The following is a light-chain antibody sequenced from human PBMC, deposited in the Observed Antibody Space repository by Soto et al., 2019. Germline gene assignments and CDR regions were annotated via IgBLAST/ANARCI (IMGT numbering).Light chain of an antibody. Sequence: DFQMTQSPSSLSASVGDRVTITCRTSQSITDYLNWYQCKPGKAPKLLIYGASNLQTGVPSRFSGSESGTDFTLTISSLQPEDFATYYWQQTYSTPGTFGQGTRVEIK. CDR3: QQTYSTPGT. J-gene: IGKJ1*01. CDR1: QSITDY. CDR2: GAS. V-gene: IGKV1-39*01.